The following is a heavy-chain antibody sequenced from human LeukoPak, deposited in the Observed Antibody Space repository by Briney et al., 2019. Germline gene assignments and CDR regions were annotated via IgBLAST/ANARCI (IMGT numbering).Heavy chain of an antibody. CDR2: ILYDGRNE. D-gene: IGHD4-17*01. J-gene: IGHJ4*02. CDR3: AKRGINGDYYHY. CDR1: GFTFSTYA. V-gene: IGHV3-30*18. Sequence: GRSLRLSCAASGFTFSTYAMHWVRQAPGKGLEWVALILYDGRNEYYAESVKGRLTISRDNSQNTVYLQMNSLRPEDTAVYYCAKRGINGDYYHYWGQGTLVTVSS.